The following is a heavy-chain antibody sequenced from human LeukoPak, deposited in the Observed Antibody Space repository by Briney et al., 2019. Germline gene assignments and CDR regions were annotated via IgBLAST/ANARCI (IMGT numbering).Heavy chain of an antibody. D-gene: IGHD1-26*01. CDR3: ARWVGQYFFDY. Sequence: SGTLSLTCAVSGGSISSSNWWSWVRQPPGKGLEWIGEIYHSGSTNYNPSLKRRVTISVDKSKIQFSLKLSSVTAADTAVYYCARWVGQYFFDYWGQGTLVTVSS. V-gene: IGHV4-4*02. CDR1: GGSISSSNW. J-gene: IGHJ4*02. CDR2: IYHSGST.